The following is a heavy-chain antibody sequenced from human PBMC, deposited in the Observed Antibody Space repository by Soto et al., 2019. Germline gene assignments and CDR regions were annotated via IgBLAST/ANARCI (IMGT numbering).Heavy chain of an antibody. CDR2: IYPGDSDT. CDR1: GYSFTSYW. V-gene: IGHV5-51*01. D-gene: IGHD3-16*01. Sequence: PGESLKSSCKGSGYSFTSYWIGGVRQMPGKGLAWMGIIYPGDSDTRYSPSFQGQVTISADKSISTAYLQWSSLKASDTAMYYCARRGVLWPRAENWFDPWGQGTLVTVSS. J-gene: IGHJ5*02. CDR3: ARRGVLWPRAENWFDP.